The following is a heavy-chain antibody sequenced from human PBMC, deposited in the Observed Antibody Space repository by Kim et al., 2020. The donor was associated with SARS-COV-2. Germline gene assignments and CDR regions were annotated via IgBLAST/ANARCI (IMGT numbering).Heavy chain of an antibody. CDR3: ASNCGGDCYEYYFEY. V-gene: IGHV4-61*01. J-gene: IGHJ4*02. CDR2: IYYSGSN. Sequence: SETLSLTCTVSGGSVSSGSYYWSWIRQPPGKGLEWIGYIYYSGSNNYNPSLKSRVTISVDTSKNQFSLKLSSVTAADTAVYYCASNCGGDCYEYYFEYLGQGTLVTVSS. CDR1: GGSVSSGSYY. D-gene: IGHD2-21*02.